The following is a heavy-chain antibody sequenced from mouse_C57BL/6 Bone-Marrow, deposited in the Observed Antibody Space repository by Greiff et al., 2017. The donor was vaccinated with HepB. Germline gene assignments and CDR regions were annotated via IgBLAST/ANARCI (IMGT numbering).Heavy chain of an antibody. CDR3: ARSPYYYGSSYTFAY. V-gene: IGHV1-76*01. Sequence: QVQLQQSGAELVRPGASVKLSCKASGYTFTDYYINWVKQRPGQGLEWIARIYPGSGNTYYNEKFKGKATLTAEKSSSTAYMQLSSLTSEDSAVYFCARSPYYYGSSYTFAYWGQGTLVTVSA. D-gene: IGHD1-1*01. CDR1: GYTFTDYY. CDR2: IYPGSGNT. J-gene: IGHJ3*01.